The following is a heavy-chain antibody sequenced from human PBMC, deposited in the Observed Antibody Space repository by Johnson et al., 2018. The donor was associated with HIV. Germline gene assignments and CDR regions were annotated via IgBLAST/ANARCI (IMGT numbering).Heavy chain of an antibody. D-gene: IGHD7-27*01. CDR3: ASDWGSRNAFDI. CDR1: GFTFSSYA. J-gene: IGHJ3*02. V-gene: IGHV3-30*04. Sequence: QVQLVESGGGVVQPGRSLRLSCAASGFTFSSYAMHWVRQAPGKGLEWVAVISYDGSNKYYADSVKGRFTISRDNSKNTLYLQMNSLRAEDTAVYYCASDWGSRNAFDIWGQGTMVTVSS. CDR2: ISYDGSNK.